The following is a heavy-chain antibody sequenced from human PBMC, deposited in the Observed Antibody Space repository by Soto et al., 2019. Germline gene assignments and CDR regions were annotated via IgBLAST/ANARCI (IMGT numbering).Heavy chain of an antibody. CDR1: GGSFCNIA. J-gene: IGHJ5*02. CDR3: AIGGYIDVVVPGRWFDP. CDR2: ILPMFGTV. D-gene: IGHD2-21*01. V-gene: IGHV1-69*13. Sequence: SVKVSCKASGGSFCNIALNWVRQAPGQGLEWMGGILPMFGTVKYAQKFQARVTITADVSTGAAYMELRSLISEDTAVYYCAIGGYIDVVVPGRWFDPWVQGTLVTV.